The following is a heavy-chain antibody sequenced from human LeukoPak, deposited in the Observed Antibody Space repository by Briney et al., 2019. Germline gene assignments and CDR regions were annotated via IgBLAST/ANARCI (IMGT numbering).Heavy chain of an antibody. CDR1: GFTVSSNY. J-gene: IGHJ4*02. Sequence: GGSMRLSCAASGFTVSSNYMSWGRQAPGKGLEWVSVIYSDGSTYYADSVKGRFTISRDNSKNTLYLQMNSLRAEDTAVYYCARDYNYYHSSGYWYYFDYWGEGTVVTVSS. V-gene: IGHV3-66*01. D-gene: IGHD3-22*01. CDR3: ARDYNYYHSSGYWYYFDY. CDR2: IYSDGST.